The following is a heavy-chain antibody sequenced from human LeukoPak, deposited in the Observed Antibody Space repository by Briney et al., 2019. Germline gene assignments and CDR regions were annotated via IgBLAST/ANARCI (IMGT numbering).Heavy chain of an antibody. J-gene: IGHJ1*01. CDR2: IYPADSDT. V-gene: IGHV5-51*01. CDR1: GYSFTTSW. D-gene: IGHD2-2*01. Sequence: GESLKISCQGFGYSFTTSWIGWVRQLPGKGLEWMGIIYPADSDTTYSPSFQGQVTISVDKSISTAYLQWSSLKASDTAMYYCARPQTYCSTTSCPFQHWGQGTLVTVSS. CDR3: ARPQTYCSTTSCPFQH.